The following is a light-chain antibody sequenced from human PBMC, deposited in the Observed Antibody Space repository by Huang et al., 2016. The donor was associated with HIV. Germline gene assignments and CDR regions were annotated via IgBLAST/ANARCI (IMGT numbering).Light chain of an antibody. CDR3: QQSYSSWWT. CDR2: KAS. CDR1: QRIGNK. V-gene: IGKV1-39*01. Sequence: DIQMTQSPSSLSASVGDTVTITCRASQRIGNKVHWYQQKPGKAPNLLIYKASNLQSGVPSRFSGSGSGTDFTLTIRGLQPEDFAVCYCQQSYSSWWTFGQGTKVEI. J-gene: IGKJ1*01.